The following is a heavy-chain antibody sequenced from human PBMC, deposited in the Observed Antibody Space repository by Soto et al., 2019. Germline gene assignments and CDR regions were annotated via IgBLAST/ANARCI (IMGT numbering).Heavy chain of an antibody. Sequence: GGSLRLSCAASGFTFSSYAMSWVRQAPGKGLEWVSAISGSGGSTYYADSVKGRFTISRDNSKNTLYLQMNSLRAEGTAVYYCAKDLQWLRYQDYWGQGTLVTVS. CDR2: ISGSGGST. V-gene: IGHV3-23*01. CDR1: GFTFSSYA. J-gene: IGHJ4*02. D-gene: IGHD5-12*01. CDR3: AKDLQWLRYQDY.